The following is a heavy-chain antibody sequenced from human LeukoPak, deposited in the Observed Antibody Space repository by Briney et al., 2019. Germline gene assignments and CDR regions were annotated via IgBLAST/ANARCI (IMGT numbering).Heavy chain of an antibody. Sequence: GGSLRLSCAASGFTFSSYAMHWVRQAPGKGLEWVAVISYDGSNKYYADSVKGRFTISRDNSKNTLYLQMNSLRAEDTAVYYCARGSTPDYWGQGTLVTVSS. CDR3: ARGSTPDY. J-gene: IGHJ4*02. D-gene: IGHD2-2*01. CDR1: GFTFSSYA. V-gene: IGHV3-30-3*01. CDR2: ISYDGSNK.